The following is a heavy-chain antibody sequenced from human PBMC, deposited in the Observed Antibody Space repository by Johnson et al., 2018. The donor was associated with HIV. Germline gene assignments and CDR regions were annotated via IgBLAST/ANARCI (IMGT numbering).Heavy chain of an antibody. J-gene: IGHJ3*02. Sequence: QVQLVESGGGVVQPGRSLRLSCAASGFTFSSYAMHWVRQAPGKGLEWVAVISYDGSNRYYADSVKGRFTISRDNSKNTLYLQMNSLRAEDTAVYYCAKEEGIAAAGGAFDIWGQGTMVTVSS. CDR3: AKEEGIAAAGGAFDI. CDR2: ISYDGSNR. CDR1: GFTFSSYA. D-gene: IGHD6-13*01. V-gene: IGHV3-30*14.